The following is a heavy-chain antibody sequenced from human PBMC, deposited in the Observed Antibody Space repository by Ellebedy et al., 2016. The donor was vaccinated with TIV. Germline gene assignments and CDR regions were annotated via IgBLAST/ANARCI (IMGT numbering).Heavy chain of an antibody. CDR1: GYNFKNFG. D-gene: IGHD1-26*01. Sequence: AASVKVSCKASGYNFKNFGISWVRQAPGQGLEWIGWISVNNGHTIHAQRFQDRVTMTTDTSTTTAYLELRGLRDDATAIYYCARYSGSPDYWGQGTLVIVSS. CDR3: ARYSGSPDY. CDR2: ISVNNGHT. V-gene: IGHV1-18*01. J-gene: IGHJ4*02.